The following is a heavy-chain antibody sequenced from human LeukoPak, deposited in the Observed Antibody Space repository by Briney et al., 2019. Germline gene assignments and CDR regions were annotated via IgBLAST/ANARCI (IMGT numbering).Heavy chain of an antibody. CDR2: ISGYNGNT. CDR1: GYTFTNYG. D-gene: IGHD6-19*01. Sequence: ASVTVSYKASGYTFTNYGISWVRQAPGQGLEGMGWISGYNGNTNYAQKLQGRVTMTTDTSTSTAYMELRSLGSDDTAVYYCARDRAVAIIYGMDVWGQGTTVTVSS. CDR3: ARDRAVAIIYGMDV. V-gene: IGHV1-18*01. J-gene: IGHJ6*02.